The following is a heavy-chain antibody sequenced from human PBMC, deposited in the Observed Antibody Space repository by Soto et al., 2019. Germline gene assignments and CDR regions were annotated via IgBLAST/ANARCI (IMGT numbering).Heavy chain of an antibody. V-gene: IGHV3-49*03. J-gene: IGHJ6*02. CDR1: GFTFGDYA. CDR3: TRVVGALRWGRGMDV. CDR2: IRSKAYGGTT. D-gene: IGHD1-26*01. Sequence: PGGSLRLSCTASGFTFGDYAMSWFRQAPGKGLEWVGFIRSKAYGGTTEYAASVKGRFTISRDDSKSIAYLQMNSLKTEDTAVYYCTRVVGALRWGRGMDVWGQGTTVTVSS.